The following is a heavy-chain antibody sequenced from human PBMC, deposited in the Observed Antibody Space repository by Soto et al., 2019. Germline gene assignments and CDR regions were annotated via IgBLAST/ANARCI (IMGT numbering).Heavy chain of an antibody. Sequence: QVQLVESGGGVVQPGRSLRLSCAASGFTFSNYAMHWVRQAPGKGLEGVAVISYDGTNKYYADSVKGRFTISRDNSKNTLYLQMSSLRIEDTAVYYCASDKIGDYVTIAWGQGTLVTVSS. J-gene: IGHJ1*01. D-gene: IGHD4-17*01. V-gene: IGHV3-30-3*01. CDR2: ISYDGTNK. CDR1: GFTFSNYA. CDR3: ASDKIGDYVTIA.